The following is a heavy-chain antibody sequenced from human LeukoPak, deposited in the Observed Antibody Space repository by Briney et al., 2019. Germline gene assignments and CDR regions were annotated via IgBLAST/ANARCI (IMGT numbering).Heavy chain of an antibody. V-gene: IGHV3-23*01. D-gene: IGHD2-2*01. J-gene: IGHJ4*02. CDR2: ISGSGGST. Sequence: GGSLRLSCAASGFTFSSYAMSWVRQAPGKGLEWVSAISGSGGSTYYADSVKGRFTISRDNSKNTLYLQMNSLRAEDTAVYYCAKARGYQLLWALDYWGQGTLVTVSS. CDR3: AKARGYQLLWALDY. CDR1: GFTFSSYA.